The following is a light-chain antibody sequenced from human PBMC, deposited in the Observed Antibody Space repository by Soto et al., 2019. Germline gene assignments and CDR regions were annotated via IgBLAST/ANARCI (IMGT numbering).Light chain of an antibody. CDR2: GAS. CDR1: QSVSSSY. CDR3: QQDGSSPLT. Sequence: DIVLTQSPGTLSLSPGERATLSCRASQSVSSSYLAWYQQKPGQAPRLLIYGASIRATGIPDRFSGSGSGTDFTLTIRRLEPEDFAVYYCQQDGSSPLTFGGGTKVEIK. J-gene: IGKJ4*01. V-gene: IGKV3-20*01.